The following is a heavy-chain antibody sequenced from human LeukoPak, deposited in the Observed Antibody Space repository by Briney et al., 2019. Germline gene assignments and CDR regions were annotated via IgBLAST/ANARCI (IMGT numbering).Heavy chain of an antibody. Sequence: SVEVSCKASGGTFSSYAISWVRQAPGQGLEWMGGIIPIFGTANYAQKFQGRVTITADESTSTAYMELSSLRSEDTAVYYCAIGLRGNYDFWSGYLPHNYYYGMDVWGQGTTVTVSS. CDR3: AIGLRGNYDFWSGYLPHNYYYGMDV. D-gene: IGHD3-3*01. CDR2: IIPIFGTA. V-gene: IGHV1-69*01. J-gene: IGHJ6*02. CDR1: GGTFSSYA.